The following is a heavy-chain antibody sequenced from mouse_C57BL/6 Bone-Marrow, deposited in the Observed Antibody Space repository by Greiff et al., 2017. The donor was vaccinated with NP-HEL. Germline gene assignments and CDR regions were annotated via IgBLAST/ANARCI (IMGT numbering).Heavy chain of an antibody. D-gene: IGHD1-1*01. CDR3: ARDRVYYYGSSPWYFDV. J-gene: IGHJ1*03. CDR1: GYSITSGYY. Sequence: EVKLVESGPGLVKPSQSLSLTCSVTGYSITSGYYWNWIRQFPGNKLEWMGYISYDGSNNYNPSLKNRISITRDTSKNQFFLKLNSVTTEDTATYYCARDRVYYYGSSPWYFDVWGTGTTVTVSS. CDR2: ISYDGSN. V-gene: IGHV3-6*01.